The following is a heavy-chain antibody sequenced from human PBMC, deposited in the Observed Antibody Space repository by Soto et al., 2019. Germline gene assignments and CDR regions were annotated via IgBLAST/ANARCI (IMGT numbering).Heavy chain of an antibody. CDR1: GYTFTSYA. D-gene: IGHD3-10*01. J-gene: IGHJ3*02. CDR2: INAGNGNT. CDR3: ARAMSMVRGVIMRDDAFDI. Sequence: ASVKVSCKASGYTFTSYAMHLGRPAPGQRLEWMGWINAGNGNTKYSQKFQGRVTITRDTSASTAYMELSSLRSEDTAVYYCARAMSMVRGVIMRDDAFDIWGQGTMVTVSS. V-gene: IGHV1-3*01.